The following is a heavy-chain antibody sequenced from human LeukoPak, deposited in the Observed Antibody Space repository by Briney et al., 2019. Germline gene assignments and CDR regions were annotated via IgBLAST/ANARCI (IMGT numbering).Heavy chain of an antibody. Sequence: GESLKISCKGSGYSFTSYWIAWVRQMPGKGLEWMGIIYPGDSDTRYSPSFQGQVTISADKSISTAYLHWSSLRASDTAMYYCARPHTAGSSFAAFDIWGQGTMVIVSS. CDR2: IYPGDSDT. CDR1: GYSFTSYW. V-gene: IGHV5-51*01. CDR3: ARPHTAGSSFAAFDI. D-gene: IGHD2-8*02. J-gene: IGHJ3*02.